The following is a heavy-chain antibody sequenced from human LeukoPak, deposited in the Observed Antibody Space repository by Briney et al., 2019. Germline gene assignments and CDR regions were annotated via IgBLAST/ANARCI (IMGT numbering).Heavy chain of an antibody. V-gene: IGHV3-7*01. J-gene: IGHJ5*02. D-gene: IGHD1-26*01. CDR3: AKSGGFFDT. CDR2: INEDETEE. Sequence: GGSLRLSCAVSGFTFTNYWMTWVRQASGKGLEWVANINEDETEEFYVDSVVGRFTISRDNAKNFLYLQMNSLRAEDTAVYYCAKSGGFFDTWGQGTLVTVSS. CDR1: GFTFTNYW.